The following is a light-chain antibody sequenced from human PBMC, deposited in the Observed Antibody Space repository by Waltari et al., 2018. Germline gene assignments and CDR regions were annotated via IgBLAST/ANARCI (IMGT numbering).Light chain of an antibody. Sequence: DIVMTQSPDSLAVSLGERATIHCKSSQSILYSSNSKNYLAWYQHKPGQPPKLLIYWASTRESGVPDRFSGSGSETDFTLTISSLQAEDVAVYYCQQYYSIPYTFGQGTKLEIK. CDR3: QQYYSIPYT. V-gene: IGKV4-1*01. CDR1: QSILYSSNSKNY. J-gene: IGKJ2*01. CDR2: WAS.